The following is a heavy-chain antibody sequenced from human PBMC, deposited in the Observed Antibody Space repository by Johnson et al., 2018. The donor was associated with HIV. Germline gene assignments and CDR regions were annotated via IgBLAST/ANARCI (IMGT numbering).Heavy chain of an antibody. CDR1: GFTFDDYA. CDR3: AKARVRYSRDVDALAI. CDR2: ISWNSDNI. J-gene: IGHJ3*02. D-gene: IGHD6-13*01. Sequence: VQLVESGGGLVQPGRSLRLSCAPSGFTFDDYAMHWVRQAPGKGLEWVSGISWNSDNIAYADSVRGRFTIARDNAKNSLHLQMNSLRAEDTAFYYCAKARVRYSRDVDALAIWGQGTMVTVSS. V-gene: IGHV3-9*01.